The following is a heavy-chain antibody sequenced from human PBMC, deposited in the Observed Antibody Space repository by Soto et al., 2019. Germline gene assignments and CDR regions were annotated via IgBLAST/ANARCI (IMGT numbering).Heavy chain of an antibody. D-gene: IGHD6-13*01. V-gene: IGHV1-18*01. CDR2: ISPYNGIA. Sequence: ASVKVSCKASGYTFTSYGISWVRQAPGQGLEWMGWISPYNGIANYAQKLQGRVTITADKSTSTAYMELSSLRSEDTAVYYCASTTGPWYGAFDIWGQGTMVTVS. CDR3: ASTTGPWYGAFDI. J-gene: IGHJ3*02. CDR1: GYTFTSYG.